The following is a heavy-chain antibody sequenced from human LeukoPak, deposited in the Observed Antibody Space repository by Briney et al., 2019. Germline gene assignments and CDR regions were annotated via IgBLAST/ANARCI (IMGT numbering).Heavy chain of an antibody. J-gene: IGHJ1*01. V-gene: IGHV4-34*01. CDR2: INHSGST. Sequence: PSETLSLTCAVYGGSFSGYYWSWIRQPPGKGLEWIGEINHSGSTNYNPSLKSRVTISVDTSKNQFSLKLSSVTAADTAVYYCARSRGRLEYFQHWGQGTLVTVSS. CDR1: GGSFSGYY. D-gene: IGHD2-15*01. CDR3: ARSRGRLEYFQH.